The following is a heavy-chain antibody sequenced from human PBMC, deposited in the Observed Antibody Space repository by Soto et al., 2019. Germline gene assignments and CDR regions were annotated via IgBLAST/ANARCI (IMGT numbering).Heavy chain of an antibody. CDR2: IIPILGIA. J-gene: IGHJ5*02. V-gene: IGHV1-69*08. D-gene: IGHD2-2*01. CDR3: AREPVQRYCSSTSCYRWFDP. CDR1: GGTFSSYT. Sequence: QVQLVQSGAEVKKPGSSVKVSCKASGGTFSSYTISWVRQAPGQGLEWMGRIIPILGIANYAQKFQGRVTITADKSTSTAYMELSSLRSEETAVYYCAREPVQRYCSSTSCYRWFDPWGQGTLVTVSS.